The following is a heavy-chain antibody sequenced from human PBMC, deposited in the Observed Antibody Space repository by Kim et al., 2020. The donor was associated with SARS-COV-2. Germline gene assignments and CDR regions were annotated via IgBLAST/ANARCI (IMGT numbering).Heavy chain of an antibody. J-gene: IGHJ4*02. CDR1: GFTFSSFP. CDR2: ISPTSDAT. Sequence: GGSLRLSCAASGFTFSSFPMSWVRQAPEKGLEFVSSISPTSDATSYADSVRGRFTISRDNSEATLYLQMNSLRGDDTAIYYCVKGGIRSAFDFRGQGTLVTVSS. V-gene: IGHV3-23*01. CDR3: VKGGIRSAFDF. D-gene: IGHD1-20*01.